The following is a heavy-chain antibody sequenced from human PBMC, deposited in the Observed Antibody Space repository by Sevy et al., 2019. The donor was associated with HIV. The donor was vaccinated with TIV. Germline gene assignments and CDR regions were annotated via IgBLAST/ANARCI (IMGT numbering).Heavy chain of an antibody. J-gene: IGHJ4*02. Sequence: ASVKVSCKVSGYTLTKLSMHWVRQAPGQGLEWMGSFDPEDGETIHAQRFQGRLSMTEDTSTETAYMELSSLSSEDTAVYYCATTKDYYDNSGDPFDYWGQGSLVTVSS. V-gene: IGHV1-24*01. CDR3: ATTKDYYDNSGDPFDY. CDR2: FDPEDGET. CDR1: GYTLTKLS. D-gene: IGHD3-22*01.